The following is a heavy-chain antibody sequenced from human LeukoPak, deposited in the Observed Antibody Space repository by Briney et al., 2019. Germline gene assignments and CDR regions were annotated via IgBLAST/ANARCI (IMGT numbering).Heavy chain of an antibody. CDR3: ARVSERLLPSFKWFDP. J-gene: IGHJ5*02. CDR1: EFTFSNYA. CDR2: ISYDGSNK. V-gene: IGHV3-30-3*01. D-gene: IGHD2-21*02. Sequence: GRSLRLSCAASEFTFSNYAMHWVRQAPGKGLEWVAVISYDGSNKYYADSVKGRFTISRDNSKNTLYPQMNSLRPEDTALYYCARVSERLLPSFKWFDPWGQGTLVTVSS.